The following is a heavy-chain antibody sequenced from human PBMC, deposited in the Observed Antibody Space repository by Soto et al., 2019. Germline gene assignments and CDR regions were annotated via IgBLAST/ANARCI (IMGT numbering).Heavy chain of an antibody. V-gene: IGHV1-2*04. CDR3: ARTPYYDFWSGYSFDY. D-gene: IGHD3-3*01. CDR1: GYTFTAYY. CDR2: IDPNSGDT. Sequence: QVQLVQSGAAVKKPGASVKVSCKASGYTFTAYYLHWVWQAPGHGLEWLGWIDPNSGDTKYAQNFEGWVTMTRDTSINTAYLDLSRLKNDDTAVYYCARTPYYDFWSGYSFDYWGQGTLVSVPS. J-gene: IGHJ4*02.